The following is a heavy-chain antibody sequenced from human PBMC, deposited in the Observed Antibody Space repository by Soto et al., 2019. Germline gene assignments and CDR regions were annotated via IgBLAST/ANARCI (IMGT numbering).Heavy chain of an antibody. CDR1: GGSFSDYY. Sequence: PSETLSLTCXVYGGSFSDYYWSWIRQPPGKGLEWIGEINHSGSTNYNPSLTSPVTISVDTSKNQFSLKLSSVTAADTAVYYCTRRSRNYDILTGYKYENDYWGQGTLVTVSS. CDR2: INHSGST. D-gene: IGHD3-9*01. J-gene: IGHJ4*02. V-gene: IGHV4-34*01. CDR3: TRRSRNYDILTGYKYENDY.